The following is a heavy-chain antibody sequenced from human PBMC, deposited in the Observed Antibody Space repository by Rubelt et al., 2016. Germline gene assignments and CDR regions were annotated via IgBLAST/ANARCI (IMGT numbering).Heavy chain of an antibody. V-gene: IGHV3-7*01. CDR2: IKQDGGEK. D-gene: IGHD3-22*01. CDR1: GFTFSSYW. CDR3: ARDSSGKGDYFDY. J-gene: IGHJ4*02. Sequence: EVQLVESGGGLVQPGGSLRLSCAASGFTFSSYWMSWVRQAPGKGLEWVANIKQDGGEKYYVDSVKGRLTIYRDNAKNSLYLQMNSLRAEDTAVYYCARDSSGKGDYFDYWGQGTLVTVSS.